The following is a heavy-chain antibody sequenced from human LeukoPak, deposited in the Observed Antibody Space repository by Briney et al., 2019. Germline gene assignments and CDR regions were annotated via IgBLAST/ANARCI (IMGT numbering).Heavy chain of an antibody. J-gene: IGHJ6*02. V-gene: IGHV3-23*01. CDR2: ISGSGGST. CDR1: GFTFTSYA. Sequence: HPGGSLRLSCAASGFTFTSYAMSWVRQAPGKGLEWVSGISGSGGSTYYADSVKGRFTISRDNSKNTLYVQMNSLRAEVTAIYYCAKDRAWCSSTSCRPGYYYYGMDVWGQGTTVTVFS. D-gene: IGHD2-2*01. CDR3: AKDRAWCSSTSCRPGYYYYGMDV.